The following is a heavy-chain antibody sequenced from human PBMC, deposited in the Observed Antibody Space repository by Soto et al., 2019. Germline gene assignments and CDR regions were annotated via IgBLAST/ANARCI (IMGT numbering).Heavy chain of an antibody. CDR1: GGTFSSYA. CDR2: IIPIFGTA. V-gene: IGHV1-69*01. CDR3: ASPDILTGYYTFYFDY. Sequence: QVQLVQSGAEVKKPGSSVKVSCKASGGTFSSYAISWVRQAPGQGLECMGGIIPIFGTANYAQKFQGRVTMTADESTSTAYMELSSLRSEDTAVYYCASPDILTGYYTFYFDYWGQGPLVTVSS. D-gene: IGHD3-9*01. J-gene: IGHJ4*02.